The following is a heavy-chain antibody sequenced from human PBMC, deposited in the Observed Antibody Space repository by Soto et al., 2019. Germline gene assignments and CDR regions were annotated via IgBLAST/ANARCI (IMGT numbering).Heavy chain of an antibody. CDR3: AGAAQGAAPY. Sequence: QVQLQESGPGLVKHSQTLSLTCTVSGGSINNGDYYWNWIRQHPEKGLEWMGYINYRGTTFYSPTLKTRSSISIGLTKTQSSRKPSSVTAATPAVYYCAGAAQGAAPYRGQGTLVTVSS. J-gene: IGHJ4*02. V-gene: IGHV4-31*03. CDR1: GGSINNGDYY. D-gene: IGHD6-13*01. CDR2: INYRGTT.